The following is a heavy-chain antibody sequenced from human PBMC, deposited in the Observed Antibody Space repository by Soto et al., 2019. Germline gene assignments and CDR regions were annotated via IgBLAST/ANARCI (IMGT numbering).Heavy chain of an antibody. CDR2: ISSSGSTI. J-gene: IGHJ4*02. CDR3: AAAGY. V-gene: IGHV3-48*01. CDR1: ELTFTPYN. Sequence: PGGSLRLSCAASELTFTPYNLNWVRQTPGKGLEWVSYISSSGSTIQYADSVRGRFIISRDNAKNSLYLQMNSLRAEDTAVYYCAAAGYWGQGTLVTVSS. D-gene: IGHD2-15*01.